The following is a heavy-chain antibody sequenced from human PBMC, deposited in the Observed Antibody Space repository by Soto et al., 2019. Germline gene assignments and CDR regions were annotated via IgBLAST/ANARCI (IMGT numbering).Heavy chain of an antibody. Sequence: SETLSLTCTVSGGSISSSSYYWGWIRQPPGKGLVWIGSMHYSGSTYYNPSLKSRVTISVDTSKNQFSLKLSSVTAADTAVYYCAKGGSGSYSNAFDIWGQGTMVTVSS. CDR2: MHYSGST. J-gene: IGHJ3*02. V-gene: IGHV4-39*01. CDR3: AKGGSGSYSNAFDI. D-gene: IGHD3-10*01. CDR1: GGSISSSSYY.